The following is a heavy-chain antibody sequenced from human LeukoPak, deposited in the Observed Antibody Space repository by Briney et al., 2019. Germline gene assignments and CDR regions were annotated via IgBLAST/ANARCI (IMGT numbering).Heavy chain of an antibody. CDR2: ISYDGSNK. CDR1: GFTFSSYG. D-gene: IGHD3-22*01. J-gene: IGHJ6*02. CDR3: AKVSYPYNYYDSSGYLHYYYYGMDV. V-gene: IGHV3-30*18. Sequence: GGSLRLSCAASGFTFSSYGMHWVRQAPGKGLEWVAVISYDGSNKYYADSVKGRFTISRDNSKNTLYLQMNSLRAEDTAVYYCAKVSYPYNYYDSSGYLHYYYYGMDVWGQGTTVTVSS.